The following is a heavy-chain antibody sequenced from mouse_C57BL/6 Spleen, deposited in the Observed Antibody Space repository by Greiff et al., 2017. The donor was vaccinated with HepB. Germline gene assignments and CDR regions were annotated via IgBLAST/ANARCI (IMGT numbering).Heavy chain of an antibody. CDR3: ARHGSYWYFDV. J-gene: IGHJ1*03. V-gene: IGHV2-6-1*01. D-gene: IGHD1-1*02. Sequence: QVQLQQSGPGLVAPSQTLSISCTVSGFSFTSYGVHWVRQPPGKGLEWLVVIWSDGSTTYNSALKSRLSISKDNSKTQVFLKMNSLQTDDTAMYYCARHGSYWYFDVWGTGTTVTVSS. CDR1: GFSFTSYG. CDR2: IWSDGST.